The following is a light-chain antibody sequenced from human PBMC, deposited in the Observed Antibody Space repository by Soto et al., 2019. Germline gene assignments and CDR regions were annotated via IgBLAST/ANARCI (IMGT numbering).Light chain of an antibody. J-gene: IGKJ2*01. CDR2: DAS. Sequence: DIPMTQSPSSLSASVGDRVTITCQASQDISNYLNWYQQKPGKAPKLLIYDASNLETGVPSRFSGSGSGTDFPFTISSLQPEDIATYYYQQYDNLPYTFGQGTKLEIK. V-gene: IGKV1-33*01. CDR1: QDISNY. CDR3: QQYDNLPYT.